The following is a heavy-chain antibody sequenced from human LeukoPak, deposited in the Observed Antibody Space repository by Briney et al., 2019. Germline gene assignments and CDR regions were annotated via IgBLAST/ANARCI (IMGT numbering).Heavy chain of an antibody. CDR2: IYYSGST. CDR3: ARDYGDYAAFDI. Sequence: KASETLSLTCTVSGGSISSGGYYWSWIRQHPGKGLEWIGYIYYSGSTYYNPSLKSRVTISVDTSKNQFSLKLSSVTAADTAVYYCARDYGDYAAFDIWGHGTMVTVPS. D-gene: IGHD4-17*01. J-gene: IGHJ3*02. V-gene: IGHV4-31*03. CDR1: GGSISSGGYY.